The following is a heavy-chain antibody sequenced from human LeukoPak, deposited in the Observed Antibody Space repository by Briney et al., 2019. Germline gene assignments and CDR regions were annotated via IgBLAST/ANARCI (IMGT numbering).Heavy chain of an antibody. CDR3: ARDPAAAGYVWFDP. Sequence: ASVKVSCKASGYTFTGHYMHWVRQAPGQGLEWMGWINPNSGGTNYAQKFQGRVTMTRDTSISTAYMELSRLRSDDTAVYYCARDPAAAGYVWFDPWGQGTLVTVSS. J-gene: IGHJ5*02. D-gene: IGHD6-13*01. CDR2: INPNSGGT. CDR1: GYTFTGHY. V-gene: IGHV1-2*02.